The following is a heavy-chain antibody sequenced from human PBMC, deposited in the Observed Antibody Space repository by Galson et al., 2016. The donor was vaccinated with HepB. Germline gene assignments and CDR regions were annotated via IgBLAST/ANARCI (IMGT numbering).Heavy chain of an antibody. CDR3: AREATHYYDSGDYFRSNYFDY. Sequence: SVKVSCKASGYTFASYYLHWVRQAPGQGLEWMGIINTNDGNTRYAQDFLGRVTMTKDTSTSTAYMEVNSLRSEDTAMYYCAREATHYYDSGDYFRSNYFDYWGQGTLVTVSS. D-gene: IGHD3-22*01. CDR1: GYTFASYY. V-gene: IGHV1-46*01. CDR2: INTNDGNT. J-gene: IGHJ4*02.